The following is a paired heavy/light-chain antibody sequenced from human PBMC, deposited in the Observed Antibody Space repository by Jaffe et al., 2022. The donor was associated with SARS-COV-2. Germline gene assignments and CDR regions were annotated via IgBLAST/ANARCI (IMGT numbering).Light chain of an antibody. J-gene: IGLJ2*01. V-gene: IGLV2-14*01. CDR3: SSYTSSSTLYVV. Sequence: QSALTQPASVSGSPGQSITISCTGTSSDVGGYNYVSWYQQHPGKAPKLMIYEVSNRPSGVSNRFSGSKSGNTASLTISGLQAEDEADYYCSSYTSSSTLYVVFGGGTKLTVL. CDR1: SSDVGGYNY. CDR2: EVS.
Heavy chain of an antibody. D-gene: IGHD4-17*01. Sequence: EVQLLESGGGLVQPGGSLRLSCAASGFTFSSYAMSWVRQAPGKGLEWVSAISGSGGSTYYADSVKGRFTISRDNSKNTLYLQMNSLRAEDTAVYYCAKDQGGDDYGDYDLAPHYGMDVWGQGTTVTVSS. CDR2: ISGSGGST. V-gene: IGHV3-23*01. CDR1: GFTFSSYA. CDR3: AKDQGGDDYGDYDLAPHYGMDV. J-gene: IGHJ6*02.